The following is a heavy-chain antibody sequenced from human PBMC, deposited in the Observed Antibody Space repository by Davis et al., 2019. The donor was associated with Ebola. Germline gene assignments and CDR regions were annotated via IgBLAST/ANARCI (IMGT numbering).Heavy chain of an antibody. CDR3: ARGTTVIYYYYYGMDV. D-gene: IGHD4-17*01. J-gene: IGHJ6*02. Sequence: MPSETLSLTCTVSGGSVSHYYWSWIRQPPGKGLEWIGYIYYRGSTNYNPSLKSRVTISVDTSKNQFSLKLSSVTAADTAVYYCARGTTVIYYYYYGMDVWGQGTTVTVSS. V-gene: IGHV4-59*02. CDR1: GGSVSHYY. CDR2: IYYRGST.